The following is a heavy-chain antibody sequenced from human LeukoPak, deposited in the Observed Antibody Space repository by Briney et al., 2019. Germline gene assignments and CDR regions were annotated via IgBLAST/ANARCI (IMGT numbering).Heavy chain of an antibody. Sequence: ASVKVSCKASGYTFTNYGISWVRQAPGQGLEWMGWISTNSDIRTYAQTLQGRFTMTTDTATTTAYMELNNLTFDDTAIYYCARADWLVGSPYLIGPWGQGTLVTVSS. CDR3: ARADWLVGSPYLIGP. J-gene: IGHJ5*02. CDR1: GYTFTNYG. D-gene: IGHD1-26*01. CDR2: ISTNSDIR. V-gene: IGHV1-18*01.